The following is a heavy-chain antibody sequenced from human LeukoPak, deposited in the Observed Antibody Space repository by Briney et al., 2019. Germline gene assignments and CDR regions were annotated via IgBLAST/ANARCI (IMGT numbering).Heavy chain of an antibody. CDR1: GFTFSSYA. V-gene: IGHV3-64*01. J-gene: IGHJ6*03. CDR2: ISSNGGST. CDR3: AKGFGCSSTSCYRRAYYYYMDV. Sequence: GGSLRLSCAASGFTFSSYAMHWVRQAPGKGLEYVSAISSNGGSTYYANSVKGRFTISRDNSKNTLYLQMNSLRAEDTAVYYCAKGFGCSSTSCYRRAYYYYMDVWGKGTTVTVSS. D-gene: IGHD2-2*02.